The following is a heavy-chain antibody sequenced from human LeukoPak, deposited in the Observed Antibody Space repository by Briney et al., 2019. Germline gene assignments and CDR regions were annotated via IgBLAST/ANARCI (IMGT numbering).Heavy chain of an antibody. Sequence: ASVKVSCKASGYTFTSYGISWVRRAPGQGLEWMGWISAYNGNTNYAQKLQGRVTMTTDTSTSTAYMELRSLRSDDTAVYYCARDISDSSGPNWFDPWGQGTLVTVSS. CDR2: ISAYNGNT. CDR3: ARDISDSSGPNWFDP. J-gene: IGHJ5*02. CDR1: GYTFTSYG. V-gene: IGHV1-18*01. D-gene: IGHD3-22*01.